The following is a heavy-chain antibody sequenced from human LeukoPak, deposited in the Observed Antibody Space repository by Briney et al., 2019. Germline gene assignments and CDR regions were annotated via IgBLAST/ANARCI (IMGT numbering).Heavy chain of an antibody. CDR1: GYTFTGYY. V-gene: IGHV1-2*02. CDR2: INPNSGGT. CDR3: ARVDVGAAGTLGRGDYYYGMDV. Sequence: ASVKVSCKASGYTFTGYYMHWVRQAPGQGLEWMGWINPNSGGTNYAQKFQGRVTMTRDTSISTAYMELSRLRSDDTAVYYCARVDVGAAGTLGRGDYYYGMDVWGQGTTVTVSS. D-gene: IGHD6-13*01. J-gene: IGHJ6*02.